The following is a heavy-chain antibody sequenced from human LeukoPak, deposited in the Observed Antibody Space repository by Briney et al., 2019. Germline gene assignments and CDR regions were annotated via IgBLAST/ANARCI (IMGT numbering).Heavy chain of an antibody. CDR1: GFTFSSYS. J-gene: IGHJ4*02. CDR3: AKIPKGGYFDY. Sequence: PGGSLRLSCAASGFTFSSYSMNWVRQAPGKGLEWVSHISPSGDSTYYADSVKGRFTISRDSSKNTLSLQMNSLRAEGTAVYYCAKIPKGGYFDYWGQGTLVTVSS. D-gene: IGHD2-2*01. CDR2: ISPSGDST. V-gene: IGHV3-23*01.